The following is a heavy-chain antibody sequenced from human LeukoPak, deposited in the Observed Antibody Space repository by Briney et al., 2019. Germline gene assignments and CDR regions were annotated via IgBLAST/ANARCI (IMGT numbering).Heavy chain of an antibody. Sequence: GALRPYCAASGFTLSYYALSLVRPAPRKGLGWVSANSGSGGSKYQADSVKGRFTISRDNSKNTLYLQMNSLRAEDTAVYYCAKGEYQPATADFDYWGQGTLVTVSS. CDR2: NSGSGGSK. D-gene: IGHD2-2*01. CDR1: GFTLSYYA. V-gene: IGHV3-23*01. J-gene: IGHJ4*02. CDR3: AKGEYQPATADFDY.